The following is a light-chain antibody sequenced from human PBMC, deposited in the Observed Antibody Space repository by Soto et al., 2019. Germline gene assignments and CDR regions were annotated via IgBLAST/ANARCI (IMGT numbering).Light chain of an antibody. CDR1: SGDVGSYNY. CDR2: DVS. CDR3: TSYTTTSTLAV. J-gene: IGLJ2*01. Sequence: QSVLTQPASVSGSPGQSITISCTGTSGDVGSYNYVSWYQQHPGKAPKLMIFDVSHRPSGVSNRFSGSKSGNTASLTISGLQAEDEADYYCTSYTTTSTLAVFGGGTQLTVL. V-gene: IGLV2-14*03.